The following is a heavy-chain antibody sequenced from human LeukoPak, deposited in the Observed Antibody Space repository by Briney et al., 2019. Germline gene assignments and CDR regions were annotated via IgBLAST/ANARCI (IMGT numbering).Heavy chain of an antibody. CDR2: ITSSGNTI. CDR3: ARGSPGY. J-gene: IGHJ4*02. CDR1: GFIFSSYS. Sequence: GGSLRLSCAASGFIFSSYSMNWVRQAPGKGLEWVSYITSSGNTIYYANSVKGRFTISRDNAKNSLYLQMNSLRAEDTAVYYCARGSPGYWGQGTLVTVSS. V-gene: IGHV3-48*04.